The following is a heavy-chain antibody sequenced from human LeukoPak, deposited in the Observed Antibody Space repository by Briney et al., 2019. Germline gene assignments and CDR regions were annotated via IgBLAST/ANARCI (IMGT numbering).Heavy chain of an antibody. CDR2: TRNKANSYTT. CDR3: GRSGRYRPSDL. Sequence: GGSLRLSCAASGFILSDHYIDWVRQAPGKGLEWVGRTRNKANSYTTEYAASVKGRFTISKDDPKNLLYLQMNSLKSEDTAVYYCGRSGRYRPSDLWGQGTLVAVSS. J-gene: IGHJ5*02. D-gene: IGHD1-26*01. CDR1: GFILSDHY. V-gene: IGHV3-72*01.